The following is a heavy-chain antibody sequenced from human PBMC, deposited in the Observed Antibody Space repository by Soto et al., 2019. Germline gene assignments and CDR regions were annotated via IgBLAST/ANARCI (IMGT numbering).Heavy chain of an antibody. CDR2: INHSGST. V-gene: IGHV4-34*01. D-gene: IGHD3-22*01. CDR3: ARVRATYYYDSSGYYYGAFDI. J-gene: IGHJ3*02. Sequence: SETLSLTCAVYGGSFSGHYWSWIRQPPGKGLEWIGEINHSGSTNYNPSLKSRVTISVDTSKNQFSLKLSSVTAADTAVYYCARVRATYYYDSSGYYYGAFDIWGQGTMVTVS. CDR1: GGSFSGHY.